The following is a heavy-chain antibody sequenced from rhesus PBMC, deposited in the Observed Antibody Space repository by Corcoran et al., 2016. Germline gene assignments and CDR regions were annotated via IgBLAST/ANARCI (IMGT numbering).Heavy chain of an antibody. D-gene: IGHD1-44*02. J-gene: IGHJ4*01. CDR3: ARESGEGY. Sequence: QVQLQESGPGLVKPSETLSLTCDVSGASISSHWWSLVRQPPGKGREWIGEINGNRGNTYYNPSLKSRLYSSKDASKNQFSLKLSSVTAADTAVYYCARESGEGYWGQGVLVTVSS. V-gene: IGHV4-80*01. CDR1: GASISSHW. CDR2: INGNRGNT.